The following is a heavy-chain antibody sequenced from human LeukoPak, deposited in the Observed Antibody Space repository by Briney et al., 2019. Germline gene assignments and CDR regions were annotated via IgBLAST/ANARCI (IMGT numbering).Heavy chain of an antibody. D-gene: IGHD3-22*01. CDR3: ARDYYYDSSGYFYFDY. Sequence: SVKVSCKASGGTFSSYAISWVRQAPGQGLEWMGRIIPNLGIANYAQKFQGRVTITADKSTSTAYMELSSLRSEDTAVYYCARDYYYDSSGYFYFDYWGQGTLVTVSS. CDR1: GGTFSSYA. V-gene: IGHV1-69*04. CDR2: IIPNLGIA. J-gene: IGHJ4*02.